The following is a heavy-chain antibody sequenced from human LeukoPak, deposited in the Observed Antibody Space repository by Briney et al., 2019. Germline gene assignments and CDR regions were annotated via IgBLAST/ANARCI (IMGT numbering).Heavy chain of an antibody. Sequence: SETLSLTCTVSGDSISSYYWSWIRQPPGKGLEWIGYIYYSGSTNYNPSLKSRVTISVDTSKNQFSLKLSSVTAADTAVYYCARVSSPYGDYVGGWFDPWGQGTLVTVSS. D-gene: IGHD4-17*01. CDR1: GDSISSYY. CDR2: IYYSGST. CDR3: ARVSSPYGDYVGGWFDP. V-gene: IGHV4-59*01. J-gene: IGHJ5*02.